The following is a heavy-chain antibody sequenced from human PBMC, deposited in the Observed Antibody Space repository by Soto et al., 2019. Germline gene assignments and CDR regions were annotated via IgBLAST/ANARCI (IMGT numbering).Heavy chain of an antibody. Sequence: QVQLVQSGAEVKKPGASVKVSCTASGYTFSSYGISWVRQAPGQGLEWMGWISAYNGNTNYAQKLQGRVTMTTDTSTSTDYMELRSLGSDDTDVYYCARDKGYGSCSYYGYWGQGTLVTVSS. V-gene: IGHV1-18*01. J-gene: IGHJ4*02. CDR2: ISAYNGNT. D-gene: IGHD3-10*01. CDR3: ARDKGYGSCSYYGY. CDR1: GYTFSSYG.